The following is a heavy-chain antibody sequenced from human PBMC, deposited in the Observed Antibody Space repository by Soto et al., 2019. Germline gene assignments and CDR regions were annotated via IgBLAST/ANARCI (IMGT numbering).Heavy chain of an antibody. V-gene: IGHV3-30*03. Sequence: QVQLVESGGGVVQPGRSLRLACAASGFDSRSYGIHWVRQAPGRGLEWVAAASYDGSETYYADSAKGRFTVSKEISKNTVFLQMNALRHEDTALYFCVRDSGWAILNFDSWGQGTLVTVSS. CDR2: ASYDGSET. D-gene: IGHD3-10*01. CDR3: VRDSGWAILNFDS. J-gene: IGHJ4*02. CDR1: GFDSRSYG.